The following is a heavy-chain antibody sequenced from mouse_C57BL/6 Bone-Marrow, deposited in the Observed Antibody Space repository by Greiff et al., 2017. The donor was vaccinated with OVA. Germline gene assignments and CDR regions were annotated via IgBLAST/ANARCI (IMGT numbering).Heavy chain of an antibody. CDR3: GRGLVLVGFAY. D-gene: IGHD1-1*01. Sequence: EVQLVESGAGLVQPKGSLKLSCAASGFTFTTYAMHWVRQAPGKGLEWVARIRSKSSNYSTYYADSVKDRFTVSSEYTQSMLYQKMNNRTTEDAAMDYCGRGLVLVGFAYWGQGTMVTVSA. J-gene: IGHJ3*01. CDR1: GFTFTTYA. V-gene: IGHV10-3*01. CDR2: IRSKSSNYST.